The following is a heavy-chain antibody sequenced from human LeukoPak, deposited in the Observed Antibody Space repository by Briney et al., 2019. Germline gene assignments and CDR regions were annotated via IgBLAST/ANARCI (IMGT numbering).Heavy chain of an antibody. CDR2: ISGSAHKI. J-gene: IGHJ4*02. V-gene: IGHV3-23*01. CDR1: GITFGNYA. Sequence: GGSLRLSCVASGITFGNYAVSWVRQAPEKGLDWVSVISGSAHKIRYADSVKGRFTISRDNSENIVYLQMNNLRVEGTAVYYCAGRPTGYSSGYIHWGQGTLVTVSP. D-gene: IGHD5-18*01. CDR3: AGRPTGYSSGYIH.